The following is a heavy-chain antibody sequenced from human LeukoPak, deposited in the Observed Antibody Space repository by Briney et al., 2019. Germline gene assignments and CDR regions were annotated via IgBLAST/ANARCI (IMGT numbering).Heavy chain of an antibody. CDR1: GYTFTSYD. J-gene: IGHJ4*02. Sequence: ASVKVSCKASGYTFTSYDINWVRQATGQGLEWMGWMNPNSGNTGYAQKFQGRVTMTRNTSISTAYMELSSLRSEDTAVYYCARVGGDYYDSSGYYSQVWGQGTLVTVSS. CDR2: MNPNSGNT. D-gene: IGHD3-22*01. V-gene: IGHV1-8*01. CDR3: ARVGGDYYDSSGYYSQV.